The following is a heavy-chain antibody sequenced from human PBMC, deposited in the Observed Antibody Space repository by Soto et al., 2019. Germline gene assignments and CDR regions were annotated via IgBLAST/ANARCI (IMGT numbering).Heavy chain of an antibody. D-gene: IGHD4-17*01. J-gene: IGHJ6*02. V-gene: IGHV2-26*01. CDR2: IFSNDEK. CDR3: ARFDYGDYGGFYYYGMDV. Sequence: SGPTLVNPTETLTLTCTVSGFSLSNARMGVSWIRQPPGKALEWLAHIFSNDEKSYSTSLKSRLTISKDTSKSQVVLTMTNMDPVDTATYYCARFDYGDYGGFYYYGMDVWGQGTTVTVSS. CDR1: GFSLSNARMG.